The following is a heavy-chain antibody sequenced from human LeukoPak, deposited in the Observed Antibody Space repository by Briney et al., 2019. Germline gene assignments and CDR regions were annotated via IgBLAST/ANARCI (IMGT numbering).Heavy chain of an antibody. CDR3: GTFVLWFGGGDY. V-gene: IGHV3-66*01. J-gene: IGHJ4*02. CDR2: IHSAGST. Sequence: SGGSLRLSCAASGLTVSSNYMTWVRQAPGKGLEWVSVIHSAGSTYYADSVKGRFTISRDNSKNTVYLQMDRLRAEDTAVYYCGTFVLWFGGGDYWGQGTLVSVSS. CDR1: GLTVSSNY. D-gene: IGHD3-10*01.